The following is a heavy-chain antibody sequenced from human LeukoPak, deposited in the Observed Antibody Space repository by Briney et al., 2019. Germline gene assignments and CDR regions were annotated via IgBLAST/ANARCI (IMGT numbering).Heavy chain of an antibody. CDR3: ARRGIGWLRVRAFDY. J-gene: IGHJ4*02. CDR1: GGSFSGYY. V-gene: IGHV4-34*01. D-gene: IGHD5-18*01. Sequence: PSETLSLTCAVYGGSFSGYYWSWIRQPPGKGLEWIGEINHSGSTNYNPSLKSRVTISVDTSKNQFSLKLSFVTAADTAVYYCARRGIGWLRVRAFDYWGQGTLVTVSS. CDR2: INHSGST.